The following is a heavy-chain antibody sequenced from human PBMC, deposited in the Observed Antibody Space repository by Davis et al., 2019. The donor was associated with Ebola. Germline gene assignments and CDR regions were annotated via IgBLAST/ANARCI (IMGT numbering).Heavy chain of an antibody. CDR3: VTREGYSNYDPDFDY. Sequence: ASVKVSCKASGYTFTSYYMHWVRQAPGQGLEWMGIINPSGGSTSYAQKFQGRVTMTRDTSTSTVYMELSSLRSEDTAVYYCVTREGYSNYDPDFDYWGQGTLVTVSS. V-gene: IGHV1-46*01. CDR2: INPSGGST. D-gene: IGHD4-11*01. J-gene: IGHJ4*02. CDR1: GYTFTSYY.